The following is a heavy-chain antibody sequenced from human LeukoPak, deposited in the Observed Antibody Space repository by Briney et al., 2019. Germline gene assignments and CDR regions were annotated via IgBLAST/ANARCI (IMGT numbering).Heavy chain of an antibody. V-gene: IGHV1-58*02. CDR3: AAARDILSGLYYYYYMDV. CDR2: IVVGSGNT. J-gene: IGHJ6*03. Sequence: SVKVSCKASGFTFTSSAMQWVRQARGQRLEWIGWIVVGSGNTNYAQKFQERVTITRDMSTSTAYMELSSLRSEDTAVYYCAAARDILSGLYYYYYMDVWGKGTTVTISS. CDR1: GFTFTSSA. D-gene: IGHD3-9*01.